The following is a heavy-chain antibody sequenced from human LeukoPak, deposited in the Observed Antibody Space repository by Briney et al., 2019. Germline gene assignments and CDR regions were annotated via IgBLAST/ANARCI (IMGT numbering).Heavy chain of an antibody. CDR3: ARVRIAVAVSAFDI. CDR1: GFTFSSYG. D-gene: IGHD6-19*01. CDR2: IKQDGSEK. Sequence: PGGSLRLSCAASGFTFSSYGMHWVRQAPGKGLEWVANIKQDGSEKYYVDSVKGRFTISRDNAKNSLYLQMSILRAADTAVYYCARVRIAVAVSAFDIWGQGTMVTVSS. J-gene: IGHJ3*02. V-gene: IGHV3-7*01.